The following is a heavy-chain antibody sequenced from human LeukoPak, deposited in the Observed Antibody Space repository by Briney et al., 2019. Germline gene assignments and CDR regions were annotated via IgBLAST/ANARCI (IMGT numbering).Heavy chain of an antibody. CDR2: IRYDGSNK. J-gene: IGHJ6*03. Sequence: GGSLRLSCAASGFTFSSYGMHWVRRAAGKGPEWVAFIRYDGSNKYYADSVKGRFTISRDNSKNTLYLQMNSLRAEDTAVYYCAKGGAYYYGSGSYLAYMDVWGKGTTVTVSS. CDR3: AKGGAYYYGSGSYLAYMDV. D-gene: IGHD3-10*01. CDR1: GFTFSSYG. V-gene: IGHV3-30*02.